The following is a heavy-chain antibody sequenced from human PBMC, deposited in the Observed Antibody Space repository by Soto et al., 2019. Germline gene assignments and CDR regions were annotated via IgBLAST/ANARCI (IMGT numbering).Heavy chain of an antibody. Sequence: EVQLLESGGGLVQPGGSLRLCCAASGFTFSSYAMSWVRQAPGKGLEWVSAISGSGDSTYYADSVKGRFTISRDNSKNTLYLQMNSLSAEDTAVYYCAKGRGYSSGYRFDYWGQGTLVTVSS. CDR2: ISGSGDST. V-gene: IGHV3-23*01. J-gene: IGHJ4*02. CDR3: AKGRGYSSGYRFDY. CDR1: GFTFSSYA. D-gene: IGHD5-18*01.